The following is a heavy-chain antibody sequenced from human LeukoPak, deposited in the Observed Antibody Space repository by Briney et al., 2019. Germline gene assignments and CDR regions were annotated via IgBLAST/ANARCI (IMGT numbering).Heavy chain of an antibody. CDR2: IKQDGSEK. CDR3: ARSRLSRSYFAY. J-gene: IGHJ4*02. V-gene: IGHV3-7*03. CDR1: GFTSSSDW. Sequence: GGSLRLSCAASGFTSSSDWMSWVRQAPGKGVEWVANIKQDGSEKYYVHSVKAPFTISTDNPKTSLYLQMNSLRAEDTAVYYCARSRLSRSYFAYWGQGTLVTVSS.